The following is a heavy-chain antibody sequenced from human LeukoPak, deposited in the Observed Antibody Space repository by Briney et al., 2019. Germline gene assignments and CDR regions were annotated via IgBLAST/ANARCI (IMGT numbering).Heavy chain of an antibody. CDR3: ARGASGWYGYLWFDP. V-gene: IGHV3-30-3*01. D-gene: IGHD6-19*01. CDR2: ISYDGSNK. Sequence: GGSLRLSCAASGFTFSNYWMHWIRQAPGKGLEWVAVISYDGSNKYYADSVKGRFTISRDNSKNTLYLQMNSLRAEDTAVYYCARGASGWYGYLWFDPWGQGTLVTVSS. J-gene: IGHJ5*02. CDR1: GFTFSNYW.